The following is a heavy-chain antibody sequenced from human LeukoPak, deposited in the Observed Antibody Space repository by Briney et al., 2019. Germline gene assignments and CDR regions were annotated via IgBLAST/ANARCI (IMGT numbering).Heavy chain of an antibody. V-gene: IGHV3-74*01. CDR2: INSDGSST. J-gene: IGHJ4*02. CDR1: GFTFRSYW. CDR3: VRDPRFSENFDY. D-gene: IGHD6-25*01. Sequence: GGALRLSCAASGFTFRSYWMHWVRQAPGKGLVCVSRINSDGSSTNYADSVKGRFTISRGNAKNTLYLQMNSLRAEDTAVYYCVRDPRFSENFDYWGQGALVTVSS.